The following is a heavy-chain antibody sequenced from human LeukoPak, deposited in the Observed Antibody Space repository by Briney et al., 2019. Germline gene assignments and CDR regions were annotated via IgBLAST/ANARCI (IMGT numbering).Heavy chain of an antibody. D-gene: IGHD6-19*01. CDR1: GGSISSYY. J-gene: IGHJ4*02. CDR3: ARETWDPPSSGWGLPAI. Sequence: PSETLSLTCTVSGGSISSYYWSWIRQPPGKGLEWIGYIYYSGSTNYNPSLKSRVTISVDTSKNQFSLKLSSVTAADTAVYYCARETWDPPSSGWGLPAIRGQGTLVTVSS. CDR2: IYYSGST. V-gene: IGHV4-59*12.